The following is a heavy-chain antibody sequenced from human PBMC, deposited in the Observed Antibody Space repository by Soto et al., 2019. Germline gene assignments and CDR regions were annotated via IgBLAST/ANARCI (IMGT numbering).Heavy chain of an antibody. V-gene: IGHV3-21*01. CDR2: ISSSSSYI. J-gene: IGHJ5*02. CDR3: ARDRVIAAAGTWAGWFDP. CDR1: GFTFSSYS. D-gene: IGHD6-13*01. Sequence: EVQLVESGGGLVKPGGSLRLSCAASGFTFSSYSMNWVRQAPGKGLEWVSSISSSSSYIYYADSVKGRFTISRDNAKNSLYLQMNSLRAEDTAVYYCARDRVIAAAGTWAGWFDPWGQGTLVTVSS.